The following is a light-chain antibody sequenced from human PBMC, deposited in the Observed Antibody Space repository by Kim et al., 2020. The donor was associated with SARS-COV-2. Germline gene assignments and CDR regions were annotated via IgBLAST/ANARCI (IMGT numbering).Light chain of an antibody. J-gene: IGLJ2*01. CDR3: CSYAGSSTLVV. CDR1: SSDVGSYNL. CDR2: EVS. V-gene: IGLV2-23*02. Sequence: QSITISCTGTSSDVGSYNLVSWYQQHPGKAPKLMIYEVSKRPSGVSYRFSGSKSGNTASLTISGLQAEDEADYYCCSYAGSSTLVVFGGGTQLTVL.